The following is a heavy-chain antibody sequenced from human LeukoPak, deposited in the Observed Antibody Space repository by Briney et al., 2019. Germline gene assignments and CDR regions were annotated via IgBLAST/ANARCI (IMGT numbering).Heavy chain of an antibody. CDR3: ARGTDDFDY. D-gene: IGHD1/OR15-1a*01. CDR2: IKQDETEK. CDR1: GFTFSNYW. V-gene: IGHV3-7*04. J-gene: IGHJ4*02. Sequence: GGSLRLSCAAPGFTFSNYWMTWVRQAPGKGLKWVANIKQDETEKYYVDSVKGRFTISRDNAKNSLYLQMNSLRAEDTALYYCARGTDDFDYWGQGTLVTVSS.